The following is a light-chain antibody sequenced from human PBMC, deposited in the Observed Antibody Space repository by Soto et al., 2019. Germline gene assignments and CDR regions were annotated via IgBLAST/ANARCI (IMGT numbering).Light chain of an antibody. CDR3: QQRANWPLT. Sequence: EIVLTESPATVSLSPGERFTLSCRAIQSVNIYLAWYQQKPGQAPRLPIYDASNRATGVPARFSGSGSGTDFTLTISSLESEDFAVYYCQQRANWPLTFGGGTKVDIK. CDR2: DAS. CDR1: QSVNIY. V-gene: IGKV3-11*01. J-gene: IGKJ4*01.